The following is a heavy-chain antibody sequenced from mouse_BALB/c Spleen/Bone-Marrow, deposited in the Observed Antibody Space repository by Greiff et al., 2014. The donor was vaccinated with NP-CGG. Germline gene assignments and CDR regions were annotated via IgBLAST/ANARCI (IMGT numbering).Heavy chain of an antibody. CDR2: INPSTGYT. D-gene: IGHD1-1*01. CDR3: AREGYYGSPFAY. V-gene: IGHV1-7*01. CDR1: GYTFTSYW. J-gene: IGHJ3*01. Sequence: QVQLQQSGAELAKPGASVKMSCKASGYTFTSYWMHWVKQRPGQGLEWIGYINPSTGYTEYNQKFKDKATLTADKSSSTAYMQLGSLTSEDSAVYYCAREGYYGSPFAYWGQGTLVTVSA.